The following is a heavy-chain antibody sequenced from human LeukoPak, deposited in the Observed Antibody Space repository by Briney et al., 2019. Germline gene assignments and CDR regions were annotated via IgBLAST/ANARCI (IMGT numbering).Heavy chain of an antibody. Sequence: PSETLSLTCTVSGGSLSSSSSYWGWIRHPPGKGLEWIGSIYYSGSTYYNPSLKSRVTISVDTSKNQFSLKLSSVTAADTAVYYCARRKRAAANFDYWGQGTLVTVSS. D-gene: IGHD6-13*01. J-gene: IGHJ4*02. V-gene: IGHV4-39*01. CDR3: ARRKRAAANFDY. CDR1: GGSLSSSSSY. CDR2: IYYSGST.